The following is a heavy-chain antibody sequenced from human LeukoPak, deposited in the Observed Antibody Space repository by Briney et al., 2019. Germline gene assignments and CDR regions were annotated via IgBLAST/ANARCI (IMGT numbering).Heavy chain of an antibody. J-gene: IGHJ4*02. D-gene: IGHD2-2*01. Sequence: GGSLRLSCAASGSTFSTYGMSWVRLAPGKGLEWFSVISGSGGNTSYADSVKGRFTVSRDNSRNTLYLQMNRLRAEDTAVYYCAKDLLPGARAFDHWGQGTLVTVSS. V-gene: IGHV3-23*01. CDR2: ISGSGGNT. CDR1: GSTFSTYG. CDR3: AKDLLPGARAFDH.